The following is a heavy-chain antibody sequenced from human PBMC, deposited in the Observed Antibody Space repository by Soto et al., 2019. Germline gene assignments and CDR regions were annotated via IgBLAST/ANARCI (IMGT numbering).Heavy chain of an antibody. D-gene: IGHD3-16*01. J-gene: IGHJ4*02. Sequence: GGSLRLSCAASGFTFSSYWMHWVRQAPGKGLVWVSRINSDGSTTSYADSVKGRFTISRDNAKNTLYLQMNSLRAEDTAVYYCTRVGISAWGKFDSWGQGTLVTVSS. V-gene: IGHV3-74*01. CDR2: INSDGSTT. CDR3: TRVGISAWGKFDS. CDR1: GFTFSSYW.